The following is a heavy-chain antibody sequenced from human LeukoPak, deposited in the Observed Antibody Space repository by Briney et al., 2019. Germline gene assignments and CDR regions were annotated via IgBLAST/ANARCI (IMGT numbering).Heavy chain of an antibody. J-gene: IGHJ6*03. CDR2: IYTSGST. CDR1: GGSISSYY. D-gene: IGHD4-11*01. V-gene: IGHV4-4*07. Sequence: SETLSLTCTVSGGSISSYYWSWIRQPAGKGLEWFGRIYTSGSTNYNPSLKSRVTMSVDTSKNQFSLKLSSVTAADTAVYYCARELHYSPNTYYYYMDVWGKGTTVTVSS. CDR3: ARELHYSPNTYYYYMDV.